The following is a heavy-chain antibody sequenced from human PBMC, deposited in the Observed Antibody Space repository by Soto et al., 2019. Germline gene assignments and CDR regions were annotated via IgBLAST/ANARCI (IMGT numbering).Heavy chain of an antibody. CDR3: AKIGGPKKEWLDYYYYYMDV. V-gene: IGHV3-74*01. CDR2: IDADGSNT. J-gene: IGHJ6*03. D-gene: IGHD3-3*01. CDR1: GFTFRNYW. Sequence: GGSLRLSCAASGFTFRNYWMHWVRQVPGKGLVWVSCIDADGSNTVYADSVKGRFTISRDNAMDTLYLQMNSLRAEDTAVYYWAKIGGPKKEWLDYYYYYMDVWGKGTTVTVSS.